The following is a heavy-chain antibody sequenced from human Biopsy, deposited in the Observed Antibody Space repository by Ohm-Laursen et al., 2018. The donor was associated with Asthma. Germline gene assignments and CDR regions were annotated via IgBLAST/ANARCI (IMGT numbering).Heavy chain of an antibody. V-gene: IGHV1-69*13. CDR1: GGTFSNFA. D-gene: IGHD6-19*01. CDR2: IMTVFGTT. J-gene: IGHJ6*02. Sequence: ASVKVSCKAPGGTFSNFAISWVRQAPGQGLEWLGGIMTVFGTTNYAQKFQGRVTITADESTSTAYMEVTSLRSEDTAIFYCARGQGGYRNGWSLLLKKIYYSGMDVWGQGTAVTVSS. CDR3: ARGQGGYRNGWSLLLKKIYYSGMDV.